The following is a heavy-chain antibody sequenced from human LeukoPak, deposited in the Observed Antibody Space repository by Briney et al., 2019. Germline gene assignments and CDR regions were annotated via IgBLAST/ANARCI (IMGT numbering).Heavy chain of an antibody. CDR2: ILYSGTTT. D-gene: IGHD1-1*01. CDR1: GGSISPYY. V-gene: IGHV4-59*01. CDR3: ARVGDWNDLVY. Sequence: SETLSLTCTVSGGSISPYYWSWIRQTPGKGLEWIGYILYSGTTTNYNPSLKSRVTISVDTSKNQFSLKLSSVTAADTAVYYCARVGDWNDLVYWGQGTLVTVPS. J-gene: IGHJ4*02.